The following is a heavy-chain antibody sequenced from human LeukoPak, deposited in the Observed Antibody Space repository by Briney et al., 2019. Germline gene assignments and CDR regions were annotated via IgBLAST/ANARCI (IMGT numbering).Heavy chain of an antibody. CDR1: GGTFSSYA. CDR2: IIPIFGTA. V-gene: IGHV1-69*01. Sequence: SVKVSCKASGGTFSSYAISWVRQAPGQGLEWMGGIIPIFGTANYAQKFQGRVTITADESTSTAYMELSSLRSEDTAVYYCARDQGYCSSTSCLYSGSSSKVAFDIWGQGTMVTVSS. D-gene: IGHD2-2*01. J-gene: IGHJ3*02. CDR3: ARDQGYCSSTSCLYSGSSSKVAFDI.